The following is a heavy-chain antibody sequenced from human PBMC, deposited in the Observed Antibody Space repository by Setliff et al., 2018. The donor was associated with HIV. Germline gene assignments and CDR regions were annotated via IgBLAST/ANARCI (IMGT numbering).Heavy chain of an antibody. V-gene: IGHV3-7*01. J-gene: IGHJ4*02. D-gene: IGHD1-26*01. CDR3: ARDATRGGDFDF. Sequence: PGGSLRLSCAASGFTFGSHWMAWVRQAPGKGLEWVANIMQDGSEKYYVESVKGRFTISRDNAKNLVYLEMNSLKVEDTAVYYCARDATRGGDFDFWGQGTLVTVSS. CDR2: IMQDGSEK. CDR1: GFTFGSHW.